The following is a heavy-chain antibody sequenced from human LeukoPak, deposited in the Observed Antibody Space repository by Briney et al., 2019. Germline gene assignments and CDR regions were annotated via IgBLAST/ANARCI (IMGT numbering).Heavy chain of an antibody. D-gene: IGHD3-16*01. CDR1: GFTFSSYS. V-gene: IGHV3-48*01. CDR2: ISSSSSTI. J-gene: IGHJ4*02. CDR3: ARVQIWHDFDY. Sequence: GGPLRLSCAASGFTFSSYSMNWVRQAPGKGLEWVSYISSSSSTIYYADSVKGRFTISRDNAKNSLYLQMNSLRAEDTAVYYCARVQIWHDFDYWGQGTLVTVSS.